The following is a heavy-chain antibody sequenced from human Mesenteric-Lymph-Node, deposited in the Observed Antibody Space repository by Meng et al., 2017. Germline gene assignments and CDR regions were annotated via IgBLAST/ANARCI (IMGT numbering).Heavy chain of an antibody. J-gene: IGHJ4*02. Sequence: QLGQSVAEVQKPGASVKVSCKASGFTFISYDINWVRQASGQGLEWMGWVNPYSGNTVYAQKFQGRVTMTRDTSLSTAYMELTSLRSGDTAVYYCVRGRELLDLDHWGQGALVTVSS. CDR1: GFTFISYD. D-gene: IGHD1-26*01. V-gene: IGHV1-8*01. CDR3: VRGRELLDLDH. CDR2: VNPYSGNT.